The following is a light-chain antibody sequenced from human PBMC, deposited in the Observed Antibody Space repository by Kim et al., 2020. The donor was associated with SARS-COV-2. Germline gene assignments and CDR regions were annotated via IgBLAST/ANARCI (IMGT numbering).Light chain of an antibody. V-gene: IGLV4-69*02. J-gene: IGLJ3*02. CDR2: VNRDGSH. Sequence: AVKLTCTLSSGHSSYAIAWHQQQPEKGPRYLMKVNRDGSHTKGDGIPDRFSGSSSGAERYLTISSLQSEDEADYYCQTWGTGIRVFGGGTKVTVL. CDR3: QTWGTGIRV. CDR1: SGHSSYA.